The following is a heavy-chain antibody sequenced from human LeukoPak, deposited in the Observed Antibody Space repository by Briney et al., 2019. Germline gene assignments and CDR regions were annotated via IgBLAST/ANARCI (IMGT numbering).Heavy chain of an antibody. Sequence: GGSLRLSCAASRFTFSNYPMNWVRQAPGKGLEWVAVISSDGGEKYYSDSVQGRFTISRDNSKNTLYLQMNSLRVEDTALYYCARNVAGWGQGTMVTVSS. CDR1: RFTFSNYP. D-gene: IGHD2-21*01. CDR2: ISSDGGEK. J-gene: IGHJ3*01. CDR3: ARNVAG. V-gene: IGHV3-30*04.